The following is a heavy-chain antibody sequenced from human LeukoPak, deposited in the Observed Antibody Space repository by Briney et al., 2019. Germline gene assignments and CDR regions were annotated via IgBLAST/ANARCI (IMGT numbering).Heavy chain of an antibody. CDR3: ATNYGDYVNWFDP. V-gene: IGHV3-23*01. CDR2: ISASGSST. Sequence: SGGSLRLSCAASGFTFRSYAMSWVRQAPGQGLEWVSSISASGSSTWYVDSVKGRFIIYRDNSKNTLSLQMNSLRAKDTAIYYCATNYGDYVNWFDPWGQGTLVTVSS. D-gene: IGHD4-17*01. J-gene: IGHJ5*02. CDR1: GFTFRSYA.